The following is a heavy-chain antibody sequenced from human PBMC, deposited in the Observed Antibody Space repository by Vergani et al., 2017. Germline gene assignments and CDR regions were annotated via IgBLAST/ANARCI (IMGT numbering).Heavy chain of an antibody. CDR1: GFTFDDYA. Sequence: EVQLVESGGGLVQPGRSLRLSCAASGFTFDDYAMHWVRQAPGKGLEWVSGISWNSGSIGYADSVKGRFTISRDNAKNSLYLQMNSLRAEDTALCYCAKEWGRRSWTQPVDYWGQGTLVTVSS. CDR3: AKEWGRRSWTQPVDY. V-gene: IGHV3-9*01. CDR2: ISWNSGSI. J-gene: IGHJ4*02. D-gene: IGHD6-13*01.